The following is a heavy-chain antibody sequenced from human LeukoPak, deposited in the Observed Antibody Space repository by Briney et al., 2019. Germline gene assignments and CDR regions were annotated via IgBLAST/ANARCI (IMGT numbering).Heavy chain of an antibody. CDR2: ISVSGDST. Sequence: GGSLRLFCAASGLTFSSYWMTWVRQAPGKGLELLPGISVSGDSTYYADSVKGRFTISRDKSKNMLYLHMNTLRAEDTAVYYCSKTPTPAAVGNPFDYWGEGILVIVS. V-gene: IGHV3-23*01. J-gene: IGHJ4*02. D-gene: IGHD6-13*01. CDR1: GLTFSSYW. CDR3: SKTPTPAAVGNPFDY.